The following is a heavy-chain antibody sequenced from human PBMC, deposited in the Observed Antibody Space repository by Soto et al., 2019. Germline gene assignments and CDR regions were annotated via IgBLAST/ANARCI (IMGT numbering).Heavy chain of an antibody. J-gene: IGHJ4*02. CDR3: AKVPSIAARDY. D-gene: IGHD6-6*01. CDR2: ISYDGSNK. V-gene: IGHV3-30*18. Sequence: GGSLRLSCAASGFTFSSYGMHWVRQAPGKGLEWVAVISYDGSNKYYADSVKGRFTISRDNSKNTLYLQMNSLRAEDTAVYYCAKVPSIAARDYWGQGTLVTVSS. CDR1: GFTFSSYG.